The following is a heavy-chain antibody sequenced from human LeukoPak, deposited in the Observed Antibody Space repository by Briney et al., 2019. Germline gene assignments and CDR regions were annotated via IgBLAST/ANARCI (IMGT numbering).Heavy chain of an antibody. Sequence: PGGSLRLSCAASGFTFSSYAMHWVRQAPGKGLEYVSAISSNGGSTYYANSVKGRFTISRDNAKNSLYLQMNSLRAEDTAVYYCAREIHIDYWGQGTLVTVSS. CDR2: ISSNGGST. CDR1: GFTFSSYA. V-gene: IGHV3-64*01. J-gene: IGHJ4*02. CDR3: AREIHIDY.